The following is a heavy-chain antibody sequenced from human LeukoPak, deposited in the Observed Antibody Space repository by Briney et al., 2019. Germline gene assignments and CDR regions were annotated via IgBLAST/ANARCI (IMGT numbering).Heavy chain of an antibody. D-gene: IGHD6-19*01. V-gene: IGHV4-34*01. CDR2: INHSGST. CDR1: GGSFSGYY. J-gene: IGHJ4*02. CDR3: ARVMTFGQWLVPQN. Sequence: RSETLSLTCAVYGGSFSGYYWSWIRQPPGKGLEWIGEINHSGSTNYNPSLKSRVTISVDTSKNQFSLKLSSVTAADTAVYYCARVMTFGQWLVPQNWGQGTLVTVSS.